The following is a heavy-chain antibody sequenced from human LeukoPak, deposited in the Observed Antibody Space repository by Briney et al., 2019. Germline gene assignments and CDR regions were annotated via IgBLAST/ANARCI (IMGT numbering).Heavy chain of an antibody. Sequence: PGGSLRLSCAASGFTFGDYTMHWFRQPPGRGLQWVSLITGDGGTTSYAGSVKGRFTISRDNSKNSLSLHMNNLRNEDTALYYCAKGHFGAGHYWGQGTLVTVSS. V-gene: IGHV3-43*02. D-gene: IGHD3-3*01. J-gene: IGHJ4*02. CDR3: AKGHFGAGHY. CDR2: ITGDGGTT. CDR1: GFTFGDYT.